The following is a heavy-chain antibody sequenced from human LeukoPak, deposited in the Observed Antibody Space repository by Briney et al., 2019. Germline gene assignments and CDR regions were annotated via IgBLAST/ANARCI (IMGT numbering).Heavy chain of an antibody. Sequence: SETLSLTCTVSGGSISSGSYYWSWIRQPAGKGLEWIGRIYTSGSTNYNPSLKSRVTISVDTSKKQISLKLSSVTAADTAVYYCARAEFSANWFDPWGQGTLVTVSS. CDR3: ARAEFSANWFDP. CDR2: IYTSGST. V-gene: IGHV4-61*02. CDR1: GGSISSGSYY. D-gene: IGHD3-10*01. J-gene: IGHJ5*02.